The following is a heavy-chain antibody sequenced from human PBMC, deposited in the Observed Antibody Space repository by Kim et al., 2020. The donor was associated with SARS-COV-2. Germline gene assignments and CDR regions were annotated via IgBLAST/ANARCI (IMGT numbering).Heavy chain of an antibody. CDR2: IWYDGNKK. V-gene: IGHV3-33*01. CDR3: TRVGAGSYPADY. CDR1: GFRFSTFG. D-gene: IGHD3-10*01. Sequence: GGSLRLSFAASGFRFSTFGMHWVRQAPGKGLEWVAIIWYDGNKKYYADSVKGRFTISRDNSENTLYLQMNSLRAEDTAVYYCTRVGAGSYPADYWGQGTLVTVSS. J-gene: IGHJ4*02.